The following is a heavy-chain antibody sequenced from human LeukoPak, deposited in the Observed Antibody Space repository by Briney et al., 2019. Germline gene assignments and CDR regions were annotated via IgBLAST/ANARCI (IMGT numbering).Heavy chain of an antibody. CDR2: IYTTGST. CDR3: ARTHSSRYNWFDP. Sequence: SETLSLTCTVSVGSISSYYWSWIRQPAGKGLEWIGRIYTTGSTNYNPSLKSRVTMSVDTSKNQFSLTLSSVTAADTAVYYCARTHSSRYNWFDPWGQGTLVTVSS. V-gene: IGHV4-4*07. D-gene: IGHD6-13*01. J-gene: IGHJ5*02. CDR1: VGSISSYY.